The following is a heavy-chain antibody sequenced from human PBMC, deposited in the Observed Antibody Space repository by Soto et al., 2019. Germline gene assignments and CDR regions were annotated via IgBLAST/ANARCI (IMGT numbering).Heavy chain of an antibody. CDR1: GYTFTTYG. Sequence: QVQLVQSGPEVKKPGASVKVSCKTSGYTFTTYGISWVRQAPGQGLEWMGWISPYNGDTHYAQKFQGRVTMTTDTCTTTAYMELRTLRSDDRAIYFCARALSVAQYYYYMDVWGKGTTVAVSS. V-gene: IGHV1-18*01. J-gene: IGHJ6*03. CDR3: ARALSVAQYYYYMDV. CDR2: ISPYNGDT. D-gene: IGHD6-19*01.